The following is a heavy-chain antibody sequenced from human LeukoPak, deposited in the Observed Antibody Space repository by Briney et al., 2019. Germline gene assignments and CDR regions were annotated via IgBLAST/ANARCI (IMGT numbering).Heavy chain of an antibody. V-gene: IGHV3-74*01. CDR2: IASDGSST. CDR3: AKEPRRSKVRYCSSTSCFDDY. Sequence: GGSLRLSCAASGFTFSSYWMNWVRQAPGKGLVWVSRIASDGSSTTYADSVKGRFSISRDNAKNTLYLQMNSLRVEDTAVYYCAKEPRRSKVRYCSSTSCFDDYWGQGTLVTVSS. J-gene: IGHJ4*02. D-gene: IGHD2-2*01. CDR1: GFTFSSYW.